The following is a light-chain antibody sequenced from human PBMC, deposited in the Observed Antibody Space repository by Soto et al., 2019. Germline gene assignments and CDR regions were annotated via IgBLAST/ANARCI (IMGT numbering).Light chain of an antibody. CDR1: QGVGNW. CDR3: QKANSFPFT. V-gene: IGKV1-12*01. Sequence: DIQMTQSPSSVSASVGDTVNITRRASQGVGNWLAWYQQKLGKAPKLLIYAVSSLQSGVPSRFSGTGSETDFTLTISSLQPEEFATYYCQKANSFPFTVGKGTRLAI. CDR2: AVS. J-gene: IGKJ5*01.